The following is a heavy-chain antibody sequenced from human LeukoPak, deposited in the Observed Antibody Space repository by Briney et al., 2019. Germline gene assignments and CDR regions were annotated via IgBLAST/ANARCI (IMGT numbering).Heavy chain of an antibody. J-gene: IGHJ3*02. Sequence: KPGGSLRLSRAASGFTFSTYTMNWVSQAPGKGLERVSTISSSSSYIYYGDSVKGRFTISRDNAKNSLYLQMNSLRAEDTAVYYCARAPYDSTGYETPLAFDIWGQGTMVTVSS. CDR3: ARAPYDSTGYETPLAFDI. CDR2: ISSSSSYI. D-gene: IGHD3-22*01. CDR1: GFTFSTYT. V-gene: IGHV3-21*01.